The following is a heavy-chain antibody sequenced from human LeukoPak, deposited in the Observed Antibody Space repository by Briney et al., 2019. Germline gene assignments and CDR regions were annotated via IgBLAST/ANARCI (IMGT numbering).Heavy chain of an antibody. CDR1: GYSFSDYG. D-gene: IGHD3-3*01. CDR2: IGTNNGNI. V-gene: IGHV1-18*04. CDR3: SREGFWRGYERHPRYYGMDV. Sequence: ASVKVSCKTSGYSFSDYGISWVRQAPGQGREWMGWIGTNNGNINYAQKFQGRVSMTTDTSKAAYMELRSLRYDDTAVYFCSREGFWRGYERHPRYYGMDVWGQGTTVIVSS. J-gene: IGHJ6*02.